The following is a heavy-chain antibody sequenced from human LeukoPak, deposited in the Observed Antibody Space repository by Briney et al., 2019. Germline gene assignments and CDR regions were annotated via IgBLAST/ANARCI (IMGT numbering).Heavy chain of an antibody. Sequence: ASVKVSCKASAYTFTGYYMHWVRQAPGQGLEWMGWISAYNGNTNYAQKLQGRVTMTTDTSTSTAYMELRSLRSDDTAVYYCARDLGGYSGYDFDYWGQGTLVTVSS. D-gene: IGHD5-12*01. CDR3: ARDLGGYSGYDFDY. V-gene: IGHV1-18*04. J-gene: IGHJ4*02. CDR1: AYTFTGYY. CDR2: ISAYNGNT.